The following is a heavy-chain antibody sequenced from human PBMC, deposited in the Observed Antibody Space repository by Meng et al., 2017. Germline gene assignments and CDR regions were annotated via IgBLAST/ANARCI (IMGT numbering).Heavy chain of an antibody. CDR2: IIPNSGDT. J-gene: IGHJ5*02. D-gene: IGHD4-11*01. V-gene: IGHV1-2*06. CDR1: GYPFTAYY. Sequence: ASVKVSCKPSGYPFTAYYIHWVRQAPGQGLEWMGHIIPNSGDTNYAQQFQGRVTMTRDTSISTAYMELSRLRSDDTAVYFCARGGQMDEYSWFDPWGQGTLVTVSS. CDR3: ARGGQMDEYSWFDP.